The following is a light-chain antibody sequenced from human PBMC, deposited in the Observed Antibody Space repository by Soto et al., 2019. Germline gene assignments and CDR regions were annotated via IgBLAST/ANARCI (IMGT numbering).Light chain of an antibody. Sequence: DIVMTQSPDSLAVSLGERATINCKSSQSVLYSSNNVNYFAWYQQKPGQPPKLLIYWASTRESGVPDRFSGSGSGTDFTLTISSLQAEDVAVYYCQQYYSAPPMFGQGTKVEIK. J-gene: IGKJ1*01. V-gene: IGKV4-1*01. CDR1: QSVLYSSNNVNY. CDR2: WAS. CDR3: QQYYSAPPM.